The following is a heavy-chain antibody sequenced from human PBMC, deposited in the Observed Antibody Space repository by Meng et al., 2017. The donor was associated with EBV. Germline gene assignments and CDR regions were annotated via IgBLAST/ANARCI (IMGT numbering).Heavy chain of an antibody. Sequence: QLGQSRAGVQKPGPSVIASSNASGYTFTSYGSSWVRQAPGQGLECMGWISAYNGNTNYAQKLQGRVTMTTDTSTSTAYMELRSLRSDNTAVYYCACRGDRTDYWGQGTLVTVSS. J-gene: IGHJ4*02. CDR2: ISAYNGNT. CDR1: GYTFTSYG. D-gene: IGHD2-21*02. CDR3: ACRGDRTDY. V-gene: IGHV1-18*01.